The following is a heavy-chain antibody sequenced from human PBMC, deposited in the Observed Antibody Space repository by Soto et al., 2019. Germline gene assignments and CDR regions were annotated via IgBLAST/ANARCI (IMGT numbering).Heavy chain of an antibody. CDR2: VHYSGSI. D-gene: IGHD3-16*01. Sequence: QVQLQQSGPGLVKPSQTLSLTCTVSGGSISYEYYHWTWIRQSPGKGLEWIGYVHYSGSIMYNPSIKSRATISVDTSETQFSLHLSSVTAADTAVYCCVREDDGGDREYYGLDVWGQGTTVTVSS. J-gene: IGHJ6*02. CDR3: VREDDGGDREYYGLDV. CDR1: GGSISYEYYH. V-gene: IGHV4-30-4*08.